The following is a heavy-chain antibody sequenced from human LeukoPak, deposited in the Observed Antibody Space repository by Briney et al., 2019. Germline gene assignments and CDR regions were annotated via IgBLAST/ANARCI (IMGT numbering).Heavy chain of an antibody. J-gene: IGHJ3*02. CDR1: GYTFTSYG. CDR2: ISAYNGNT. CDR3: ARGRIMITFGGVIAPCAFDI. D-gene: IGHD3-16*02. V-gene: IGHV1-18*01. Sequence: ASVKVSCKASGYTFTSYGISWVRQAPGQGLEWMGWISAYNGNTTYAQKLQGRVTMTTDTSTSTAYMELRSLRSDDTAVYYCARGRIMITFGGVIAPCAFDIWGQGTMVTVSS.